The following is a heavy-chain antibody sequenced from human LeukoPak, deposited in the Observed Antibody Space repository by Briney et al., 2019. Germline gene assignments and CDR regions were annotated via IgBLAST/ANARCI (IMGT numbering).Heavy chain of an antibody. Sequence: GESPKISCKVSGCTFTHNWIGWVRQKPGRGLEWLGVIFPADSNTAYNSSFRGQVTISVDKSIDTAYLQWGSLKASDSAIYYCARHRATGTWSDFDYWGQGTVVTVSS. J-gene: IGHJ4*02. CDR3: ARHRATGTWSDFDY. V-gene: IGHV5-51*01. D-gene: IGHD1-14*01. CDR1: GCTFTHNW. CDR2: IFPADSNT.